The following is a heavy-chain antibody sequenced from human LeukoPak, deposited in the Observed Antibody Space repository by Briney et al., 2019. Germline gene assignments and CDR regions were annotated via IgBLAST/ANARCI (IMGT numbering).Heavy chain of an antibody. J-gene: IGHJ4*02. CDR3: ARTQRLRFPYCFDS. V-gene: IGHV4-59*01. Sequence: PSETLSLTCSVSGDSTSGYYWSWIRQPPGKGLEWIGYIYYSGSTNYNPSLKSRVTISIDTSKNQFSLKLSSVTAADTAVYYCARTQRLRFPYCFDSWGQGTLVTVSS. CDR2: IYYSGST. D-gene: IGHD3-3*01. CDR1: GDSTSGYY.